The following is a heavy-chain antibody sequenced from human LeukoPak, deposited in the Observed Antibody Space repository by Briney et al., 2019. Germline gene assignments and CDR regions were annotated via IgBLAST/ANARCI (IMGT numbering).Heavy chain of an antibody. D-gene: IGHD3-9*01. CDR3: AARDILTGLHDY. J-gene: IGHJ4*02. CDR1: GDSISSGSYY. V-gene: IGHV4-39*07. Sequence: SETLSLTCTVSGDSISSGSYYWGWIRQPPGKGLEWIGEINHSGSTNYNPSLKSRVTISVDTSKNQFSLNLSSVTAADTAVYYCAARDILTGLHDYWGQGTLVTVSS. CDR2: INHSGST.